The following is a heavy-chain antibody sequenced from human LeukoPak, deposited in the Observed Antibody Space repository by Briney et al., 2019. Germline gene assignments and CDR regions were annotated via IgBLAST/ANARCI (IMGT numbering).Heavy chain of an antibody. J-gene: IGHJ1*01. D-gene: IGHD1-1*01. CDR2: ISRRSRHV. Sequence: GGSLRLSCTASGFSFSDYSMNWVRQAPGKGLEWVSSISRRSRHVYYAGSVEGRFTISRYNAWNSLYLQMNSLRAEDMAVYFCVRDLLGSGSTTAYLHHWGQGTLVTVSS. CDR3: VRDLLGSGSTTAYLHH. CDR1: GFSFSDYS. V-gene: IGHV3-21*01.